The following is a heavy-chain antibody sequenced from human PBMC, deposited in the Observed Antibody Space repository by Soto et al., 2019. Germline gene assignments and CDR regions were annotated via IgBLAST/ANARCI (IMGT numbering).Heavy chain of an antibody. V-gene: IGHV4-34*01. CDR3: ARGIGGSSDY. J-gene: IGHJ4*02. Sequence: QVQLQQWGAGLLKPSETLSLTCAVHGGPFSGYYWSWIRQPPGKGLEWIGEINYSGNTNYTPSLKSRVTISADTSKKHFSLKLSSVTAADTAVYYCARGIGGSSDYWGQGTLVTVSS. D-gene: IGHD2-15*01. CDR2: INYSGNT. CDR1: GGPFSGYY.